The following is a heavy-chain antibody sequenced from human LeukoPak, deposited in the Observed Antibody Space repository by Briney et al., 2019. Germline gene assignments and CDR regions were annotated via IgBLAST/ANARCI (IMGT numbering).Heavy chain of an antibody. CDR1: GYTFTSYG. CDR3: ARYYCVSGVDY. D-gene: IGHD3-10*01. V-gene: IGHV1-18*01. CDR2: ISAYNGNT. J-gene: IGHJ4*02. Sequence: ASVKVSCKASGYTFTSYGISWVRQAPGQGLEWMGWISAYNGNTNYAQKLQGRVTMTTDTSTSTAYMALRSLKTAVTAVYYCARYYCVSGVDYWGQGTLVTVSS.